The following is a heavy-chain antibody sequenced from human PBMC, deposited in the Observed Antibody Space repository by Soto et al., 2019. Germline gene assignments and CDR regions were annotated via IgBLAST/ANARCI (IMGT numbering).Heavy chain of an antibody. CDR3: AREFNYDILTGLLPENNWFDP. CDR1: GGAYSSYA. CDR2: IIPIFGTA. J-gene: IGHJ5*02. V-gene: IGHV1-69*13. D-gene: IGHD3-9*01. Sequence: SVKVSCKASGGAYSSYAISWVRQAHGQGLEWMGGIIPIFGTANYAQKFQGRVTITADESTSTAYMELSSLRSEDTAVYYCAREFNYDILTGLLPENNWFDPWGQGTLVTVSS.